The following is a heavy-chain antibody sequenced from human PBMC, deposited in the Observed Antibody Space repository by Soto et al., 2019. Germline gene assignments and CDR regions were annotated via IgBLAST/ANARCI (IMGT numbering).Heavy chain of an antibody. V-gene: IGHV3-23*01. D-gene: IGHD6-19*01. CDR3: AKYGRWLVHFSCSSMDG. CDR1: GFTFSSYA. Sequence: EVQLLESGGGLVHPGGSLRLSCAASGFTFSSYAMSWVRQAPGKGLEWVSAISGSGGSTYYADSVKGRFTISRDNSKNTLYLQMNSLRAEDTAVYYCAKYGRWLVHFSCSSMDGSGQGTTVTVSS. J-gene: IGHJ6*02. CDR2: ISGSGGST.